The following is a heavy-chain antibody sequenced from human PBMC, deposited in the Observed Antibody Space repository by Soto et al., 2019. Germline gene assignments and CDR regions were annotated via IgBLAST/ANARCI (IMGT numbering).Heavy chain of an antibody. Sequence: PSETLSLTCTVSGGSISSGDYYWSWIRQPPGKGLEWIGYIYYSGSTYYNPSLKSRVTISVDTSKNQFSLKLSSVTAADTAVYYCAGQYMVRGVIIVKADYWGQGTLVTVSS. V-gene: IGHV4-30-4*01. CDR2: IYYSGST. CDR3: AGQYMVRGVIIVKADY. CDR1: GGSISSGDYY. D-gene: IGHD3-10*01. J-gene: IGHJ4*02.